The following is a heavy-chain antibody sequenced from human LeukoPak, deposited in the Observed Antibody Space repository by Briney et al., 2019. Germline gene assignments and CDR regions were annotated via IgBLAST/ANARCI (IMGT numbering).Heavy chain of an antibody. CDR2: ISSSSSYI. J-gene: IGHJ4*02. Sequence: PGGSLRLSCAASGFSFSEYWMSWVRQAPGKGLEWVSSISSSSSYIYYADSVKGRFTISRDNAKNSLYLQMNSLRAEDTAVYYCARDHYDYVWGSYRSEGFDYWGQGTLVTVSS. CDR3: ARDHYDYVWGSYRSEGFDY. CDR1: GFSFSEYW. D-gene: IGHD3-16*02. V-gene: IGHV3-21*01.